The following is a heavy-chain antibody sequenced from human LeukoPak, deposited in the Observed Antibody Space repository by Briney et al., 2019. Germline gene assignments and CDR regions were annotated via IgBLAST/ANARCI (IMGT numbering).Heavy chain of an antibody. V-gene: IGHV3-23*01. D-gene: IGHD3-3*01. Sequence: GGSLRLSCGASGFRFSSYAMSWVRQAPGKGLEWVSSISGIGGSTYYTDSVKGRFAISRDNSKSTLYLQMNSLGTDDTALYYCVKGGQNYDFWRFDYWGQGTLVTASS. CDR1: GFRFSSYA. CDR3: VKGGQNYDFWRFDY. CDR2: ISGIGGST. J-gene: IGHJ4*02.